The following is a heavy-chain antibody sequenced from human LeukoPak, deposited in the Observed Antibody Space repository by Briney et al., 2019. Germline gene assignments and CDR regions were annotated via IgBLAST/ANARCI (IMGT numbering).Heavy chain of an antibody. CDR1: GYTFTSYY. Sequence: ASVTVSCKASGYTFTSYYMHWVRQAPGQGLEWMGIINPSGGSTNYAQKLQGRVTMTRDPSTSTVYMELSSLRSQDTAVYYCARITGGIYCSSTSCSKISGDFDYWGQGTLVTVSS. CDR3: ARITGGIYCSSTSCSKISGDFDY. CDR2: INPSGGST. D-gene: IGHD2-2*01. J-gene: IGHJ4*02. V-gene: IGHV1-46*04.